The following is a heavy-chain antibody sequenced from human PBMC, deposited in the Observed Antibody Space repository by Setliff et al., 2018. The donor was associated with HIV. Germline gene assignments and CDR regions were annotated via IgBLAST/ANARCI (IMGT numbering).Heavy chain of an antibody. Sequence: VKVSCKASGFTFARSAMQWVRQARGQRLEWIGWINPNSGDTNYAQKFQGRVTMTTDTSISTAYMELSRLRSDDTAVYYCATLDYWGQGTLVTVSS. V-gene: IGHV1-2*02. CDR3: ATLDY. CDR1: GFTFARSA. J-gene: IGHJ4*02. CDR2: INPNSGDT.